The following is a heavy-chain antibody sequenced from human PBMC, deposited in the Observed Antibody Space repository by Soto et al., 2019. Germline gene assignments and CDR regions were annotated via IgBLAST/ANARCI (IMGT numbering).Heavy chain of an antibody. D-gene: IGHD3-3*01. CDR2: FLIGGDT. CDR1: GFVVRDQY. CDR3: AREPLWSGPLPLDAFDL. V-gene: IGHV3-53*01. J-gene: IGHJ3*01. Sequence: GGSLRLSCEASGFVVRDQYMSWVRQATGKGLEWVAVFLIGGDTHYGESVKGRFTISRDNSKNTLYLQMNSLRAEDTAVYYCAREPLWSGPLPLDAFDLWGQGTMVTVSS.